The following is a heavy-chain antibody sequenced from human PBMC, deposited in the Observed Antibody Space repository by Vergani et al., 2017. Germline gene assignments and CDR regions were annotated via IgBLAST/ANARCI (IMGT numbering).Heavy chain of an antibody. CDR2: IVAGSGNT. CDR3: ARDSAGIAVADLDY. V-gene: IGHV1-58*02. J-gene: IGHJ4*02. Sequence: QMQLVQSGPEVKKPGTSVKVSCKASGFTFTSSAMQWVRQARGQRLEWIGWIVAGSGNTNSAQQFQERVTITRDMSTSTAYMELSSLRSEDTAVYYCARDSAGIAVADLDYWGQGTLVTVSS. CDR1: GFTFTSSA. D-gene: IGHD6-19*01.